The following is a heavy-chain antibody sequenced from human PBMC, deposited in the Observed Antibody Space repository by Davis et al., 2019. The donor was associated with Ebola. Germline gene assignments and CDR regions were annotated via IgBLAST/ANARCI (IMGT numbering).Heavy chain of an antibody. Sequence: PGGSLRLSCQGSGYMFAKYWIGWVRQVSGKGLEWVGIVYPDDSDITYSPSFQGQVTISVDKSLSTTFLQWSTLKASDTAIYYCARMPRGYLDEGYALDVWGQGTTVTVSS. CDR3: ARMPRGYLDEGYALDV. CDR1: GYMFAKYW. CDR2: VYPDDSDI. J-gene: IGHJ6*02. V-gene: IGHV5-51*01. D-gene: IGHD2-2*01.